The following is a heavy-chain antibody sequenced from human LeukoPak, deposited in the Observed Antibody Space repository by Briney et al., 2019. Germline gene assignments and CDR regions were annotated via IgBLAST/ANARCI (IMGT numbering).Heavy chain of an antibody. CDR1: GFTFDDYA. Sequence: GRSLRLSCAASGFTFDDYAMHWVRQAPGKGLEWVSGISWNSGSIVYADSVKGRFTISRDNAKNSLYLQMNSLRAEDMALYYCAKDMREGYSYGPGGFDYWGQGTLVTVSS. J-gene: IGHJ4*02. D-gene: IGHD5-18*01. V-gene: IGHV3-9*03. CDR2: ISWNSGSI. CDR3: AKDMREGYSYGPGGFDY.